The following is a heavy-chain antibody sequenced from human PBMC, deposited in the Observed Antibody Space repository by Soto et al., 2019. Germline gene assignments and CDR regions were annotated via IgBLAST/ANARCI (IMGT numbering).Heavy chain of an antibody. Sequence: EMQLLESGGGLVQAGGSLRLSCAASGFTVSSYALNWVRPAPGKGLEWVSGISASTYYADSVKGRFTITRDTSKNPLYLQMHSLRAEDTAIYFCAIRMYSTSWYYLDYWGQGTLVTVSS. D-gene: IGHD6-13*01. CDR2: ISAST. CDR1: GFTVSSYA. CDR3: AIRMYSTSWYYLDY. V-gene: IGHV3-23*01. J-gene: IGHJ4*02.